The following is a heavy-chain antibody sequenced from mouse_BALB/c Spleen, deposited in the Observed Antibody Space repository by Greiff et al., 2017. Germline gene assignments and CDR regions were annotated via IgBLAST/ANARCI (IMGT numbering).Heavy chain of an antibody. Sequence: QVQLQQSGPELVKPSPSVSMSCKASGYSFTDYVISWVKQRTGQGLEWIGEFYPGSGSTYYNEKFKGKATLTADKSSNTDYMQLRSLTSEDSTVYFSARDGNYEGAMEYWGQGTTGTVAS. D-gene: IGHD2-1*01. CDR1: GYSFTDYV. V-gene: IGHV1-77*01. CDR3: ARDGNYEGAMEY. J-gene: IGHJ4*01. CDR2: FYPGSGST.